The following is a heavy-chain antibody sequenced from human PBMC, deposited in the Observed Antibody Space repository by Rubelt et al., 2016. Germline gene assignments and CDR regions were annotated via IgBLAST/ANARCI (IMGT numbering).Heavy chain of an antibody. Sequence: QVQLVQSGAEVKKPGASVKVSCKASGYTFTTYGISWVRQAPGQGLEWMGGVRTYNGNTKYAQKLQGRVTMTTDTSTSTAYMELRSLRSDDTAMYFCARGYCSSANCLFNWFDPWGQGTLVTVSS. D-gene: IGHD2-2*01. V-gene: IGHV1-18*01. CDR2: VRTYNGNT. CDR1: GYTFTTYG. CDR3: ARGYCSSANCLFNWFDP. J-gene: IGHJ5*02.